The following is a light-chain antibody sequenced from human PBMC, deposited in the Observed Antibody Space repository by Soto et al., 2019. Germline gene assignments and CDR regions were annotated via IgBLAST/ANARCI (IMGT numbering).Light chain of an antibody. CDR2: GAS. Sequence: DIEMTQSASAMSASVGDRVTITCRASQGISNYLAWFQQKPGKVPKRLIYGASNLESGVPSRFSGSGSGTEFTLTISNLQPEDSATYYCLQHASYPWTFGQGTKVEIK. V-gene: IGKV1-17*03. CDR1: QGISNY. CDR3: LQHASYPWT. J-gene: IGKJ1*01.